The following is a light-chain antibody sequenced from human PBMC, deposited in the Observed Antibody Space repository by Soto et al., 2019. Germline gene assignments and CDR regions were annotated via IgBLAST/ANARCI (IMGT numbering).Light chain of an antibody. CDR2: EVS. CDR3: SSYTSSSSYV. CDR1: SIDVGAYNY. J-gene: IGLJ1*01. Sequence: QSVLTQPASVPGSPGQSITISCTGTSIDVGAYNYVSWYQQHPGKAPKLMIFEVSNRPSGVSNRFSGSKSGNTASLAISGLQAEEEADYYCSSYTSSSSYVFGTGTKLTVL. V-gene: IGLV2-14*01.